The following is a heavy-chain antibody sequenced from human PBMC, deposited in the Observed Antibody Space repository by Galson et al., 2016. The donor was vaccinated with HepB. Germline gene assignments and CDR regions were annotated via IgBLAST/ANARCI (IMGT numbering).Heavy chain of an antibody. Sequence: SLRLSCAASGFIFSKSGMNWVRQAPGKGLEWVSYISSSSSIIHYADSATGRFTISRDNAKNLLYLQMSSLRAEDTVVFYCVRGSRGSLTVFGGRVPYFDSWGQGTLVTVSS. CDR3: VRGSRGSLTVFGGRVPYFDS. CDR2: ISSSSSII. CDR1: GFIFSKSG. V-gene: IGHV3-48*01. J-gene: IGHJ4*02. D-gene: IGHD3-3*01.